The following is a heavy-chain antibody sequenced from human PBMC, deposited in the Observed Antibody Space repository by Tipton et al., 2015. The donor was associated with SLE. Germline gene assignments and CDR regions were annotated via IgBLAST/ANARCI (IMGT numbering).Heavy chain of an antibody. CDR3: ASGRYSYGYETPNWFDP. CDR2: IYYSGST. V-gene: IGHV4-39*07. D-gene: IGHD5-18*01. CDR1: GGSISSSSHY. Sequence: LRLSCTVSGGSISSSSHYWGWIRQPPGKGLEWIGSIYYSGSTYYNPSLKSRVTISVDTSKNQFSLKLSSVTAADTAVYYCASGRYSYGYETPNWFDPWGHGTLVTVSS. J-gene: IGHJ5*02.